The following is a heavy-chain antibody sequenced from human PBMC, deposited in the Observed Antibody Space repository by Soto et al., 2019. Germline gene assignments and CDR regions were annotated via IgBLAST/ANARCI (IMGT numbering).Heavy chain of an antibody. Sequence: ETLSLTCAVYGGCFSDFYWGWVRQPPGKGLEWIGSIFYLGSSYYNPSLKSRVTMSVDTSKNQFSLRLRSVTAADTALYFCARHSLALRKNNWFDPWGQGIMVTVSS. D-gene: IGHD3-3*02. CDR1: GGCFSDFY. V-gene: IGHV4-34*12. J-gene: IGHJ5*02. CDR3: ARHSLALRKNNWFDP. CDR2: IFYLGSS.